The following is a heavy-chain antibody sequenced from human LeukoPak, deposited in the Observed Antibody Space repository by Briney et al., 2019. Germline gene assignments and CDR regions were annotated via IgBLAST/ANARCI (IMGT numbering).Heavy chain of an antibody. Sequence: PSETLSLTCSVSGGSISNYYWNWLRQPAGKGLEWVGRIYASGSTKYNPSLKNRGTIFTRKSTNHFSLQQKSVLAADTAVYYCARDFYGDDGHHPFDYWGQGIQVTVSS. J-gene: IGHJ4*02. CDR1: GGSISNYY. V-gene: IGHV4-4*07. D-gene: IGHD2/OR15-2a*01. CDR2: IYASGST. CDR3: ARDFYGDDGHHPFDY.